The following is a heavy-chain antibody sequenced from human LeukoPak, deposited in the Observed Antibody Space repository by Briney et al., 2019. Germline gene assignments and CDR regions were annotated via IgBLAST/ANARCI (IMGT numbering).Heavy chain of an antibody. Sequence: PGGSRRLSWAAAGFTLDDYAMHWVRQAPRKGLEWVSLISGECDSTYYACSVKGRFTLYRDNSKNSLYLQMNSLRAEYTALYFCAKDNKWLQSADYYYFGMEVWGQGTTVTVSS. CDR3: AKDNKWLQSADYYYFGMEV. V-gene: IGHV3-43*02. J-gene: IGHJ6*02. CDR2: ISGECDST. D-gene: IGHD5-24*01. CDR1: GFTLDDYA.